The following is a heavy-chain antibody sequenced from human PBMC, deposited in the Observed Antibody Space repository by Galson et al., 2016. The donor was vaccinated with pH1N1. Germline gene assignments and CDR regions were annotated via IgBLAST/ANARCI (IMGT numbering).Heavy chain of an antibody. J-gene: IGHJ3*02. D-gene: IGHD3-22*01. Sequence: CAISGDSVSSNSAAWNWIRQSPSRGLEWLGRTCYRSKWYNDYGVSVKSRITINPDTSKNQFSLQLNSVTPEDTAVYYCARSEYHYDSSGYRHETFDIWGQGTTVTVSS. CDR3: ARSEYHYDSSGYRHETFDI. V-gene: IGHV6-1*01. CDR1: GDSVSSNSAA. CDR2: TCYRSKWYN.